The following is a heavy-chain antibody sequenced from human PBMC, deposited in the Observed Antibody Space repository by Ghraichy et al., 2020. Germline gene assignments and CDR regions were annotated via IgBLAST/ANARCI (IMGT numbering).Heavy chain of an antibody. Sequence: ASVKVSCKASGYTFTSYDINWVRQATGQGLEWMGWMNPNSGNTGYAQKFQGRVTMTRNTSISTAYMELSSLRSEDTAVYYCARCGSSWYGWFGFYYYYYMDVWGKGTTVTVSS. J-gene: IGHJ6*03. D-gene: IGHD6-13*01. CDR1: GYTFTSYD. CDR2: MNPNSGNT. V-gene: IGHV1-8*02. CDR3: ARCGSSWYGWFGFYYYYYMDV.